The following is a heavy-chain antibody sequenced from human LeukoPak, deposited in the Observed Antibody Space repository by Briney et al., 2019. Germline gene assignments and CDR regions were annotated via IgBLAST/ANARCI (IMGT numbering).Heavy chain of an antibody. J-gene: IGHJ4*02. CDR3: HPLAYTNN. D-gene: IGHD2-2*02. CDR2: SKNDGAST. CDR1: GFTVSSNY. V-gene: IGHV3-74*01. Sequence: PGGSLRLSCAASGFTVSSNYMSWVRQAPGKWLEWVSVSKNDGASTSYADSVKGRFTVSRDNAKNALYLQMDRLRVEDTAVYYCHPLAYTNNWGQGTLVTVSS.